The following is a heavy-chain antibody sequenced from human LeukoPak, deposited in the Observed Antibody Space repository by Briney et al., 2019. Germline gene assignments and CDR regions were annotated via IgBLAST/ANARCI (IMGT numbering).Heavy chain of an antibody. J-gene: IGHJ3*02. CDR1: GYTFTSYY. CDR2: INPSGGST. V-gene: IGHV1-46*01. D-gene: IGHD3-16*01. Sequence: ASVKVSCKASGYTFTSYYMHWVRQAPGQGLEWMGIINPSGGSTSYAQKFQGRVTMTRDTSTSTVYMELSSLRSEDTAVYYCARNLMITFGGVTPWAFDIWGQGTMVTVSS. CDR3: ARNLMITFGGVTPWAFDI.